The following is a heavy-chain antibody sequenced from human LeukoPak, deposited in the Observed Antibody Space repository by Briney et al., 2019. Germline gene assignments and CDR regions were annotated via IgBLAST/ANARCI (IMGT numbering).Heavy chain of an antibody. D-gene: IGHD1-1*01. CDR3: ATGVVTGTSR. J-gene: IGHJ4*02. CDR2: IRSKTEGETK. V-gene: IGHV3-15*01. Sequence: GGSLRLSCLASGFTFSDYYMSWVRQAPGKGLEWVARIRSKTEGETKEYAASVKGRFTISRDDSRSRLYLQMNSLKTEETAVYYCATGVVTGTSRWGQGTLVTVSS. CDR1: GFTFSDYY.